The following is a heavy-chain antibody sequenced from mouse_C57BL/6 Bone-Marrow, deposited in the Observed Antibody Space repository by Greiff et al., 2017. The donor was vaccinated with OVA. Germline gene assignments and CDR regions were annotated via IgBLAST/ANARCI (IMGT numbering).Heavy chain of an antibody. Sequence: VQLQQSGAELVRPGASVKLSCTASGFNIKDDYMHWVKQRPEQGLEWIGWIDPENGDTEYASKFQGKATITADPSSNAAYLQLSSRTSEDSAVYYCTSYGNFAYWGQGTTLTVSS. CDR1: GFNIKDDY. D-gene: IGHD2-1*01. J-gene: IGHJ2*01. CDR2: IDPENGDT. CDR3: TSYGNFAY. V-gene: IGHV14-4*01.